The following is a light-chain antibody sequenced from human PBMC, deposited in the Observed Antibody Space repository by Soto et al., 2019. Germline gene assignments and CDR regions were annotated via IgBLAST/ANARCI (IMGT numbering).Light chain of an antibody. CDR3: QVWVSSSDHLYV. CDR2: YDS. Sequence: SYELTQPPSVSVAPGKTARITCGGNNIESKSVHWYQQKPGQAPVLVIYYDSDRPSGIPERISGSNSGNTATLTISRVEAGDEADYYCQVWVSSSDHLYVFGTGTKLTVL. CDR1: NIESKS. J-gene: IGLJ1*01. V-gene: IGLV3-21*04.